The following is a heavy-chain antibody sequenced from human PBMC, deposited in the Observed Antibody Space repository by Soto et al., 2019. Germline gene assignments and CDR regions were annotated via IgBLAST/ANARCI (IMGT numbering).Heavy chain of an antibody. V-gene: IGHV4-59*01. CDR3: ARGQQLVRY. J-gene: IGHJ4*02. D-gene: IGHD6-13*01. CDR1: GGSISSYY. CDR2: IHYSGST. Sequence: SETLSLTCTVSGGSISSYYWSWIRRPPGKGLEWIGYIHYSGSTNYNPSLKSRVTISVDTSKNRFSLKLGSVTAADTAVYYCARGQQLVRYWGQGTLVTAPQ.